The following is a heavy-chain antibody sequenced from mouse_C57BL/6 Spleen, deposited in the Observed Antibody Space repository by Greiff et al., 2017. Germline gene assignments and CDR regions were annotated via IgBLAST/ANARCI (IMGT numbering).Heavy chain of an antibody. CDR2: IYTSDSET. D-gene: IGHD2-5*01. V-gene: IGHV1-61*01. Sequence: QVQLQQPGAELVRPGSSVKLSCKASGYTFTSYWMDWVKQRPGQGLEWIGNIYTSDSETHYNQKFKDKATLTVDKSSSTAYMQLSSLTSEYSAVYYCAKGSNLYYFDYWGQGTTLTVSS. CDR3: AKGSNLYYFDY. J-gene: IGHJ2*01. CDR1: GYTFTSYW.